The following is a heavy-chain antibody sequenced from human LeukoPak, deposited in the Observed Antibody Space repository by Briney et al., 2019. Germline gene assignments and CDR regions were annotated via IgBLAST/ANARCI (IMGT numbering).Heavy chain of an antibody. D-gene: IGHD5-12*01. CDR1: GYTFTGYY. V-gene: IGHV1-2*02. Sequence: ASVKVSCKASGYTFTGYYMHWVRQAPGQGLEWMGWINPNSGGTNYAQKFQGRVTMTRDTSISTAYMEPSRLRSDDTAVYYCARGSSVATILPFDYWGQGTLVTVSS. CDR3: ARGSSVATILPFDY. CDR2: INPNSGGT. J-gene: IGHJ4*02.